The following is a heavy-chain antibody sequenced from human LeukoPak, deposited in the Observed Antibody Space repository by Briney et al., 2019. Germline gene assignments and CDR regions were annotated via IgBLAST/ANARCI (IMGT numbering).Heavy chain of an antibody. J-gene: IGHJ2*01. Sequence: SETLSLTCTVSGGSISSYYWSWIRQPPGKGLEWIGYIYYSGSTNYNPSLKSRVTISVDTSKNRFSLKLSSVTAADTAVYYCARDRDYDSSGYSWYFDLWGRGTLVTVSS. D-gene: IGHD3-22*01. CDR2: IYYSGST. CDR1: GGSISSYY. V-gene: IGHV4-59*01. CDR3: ARDRDYDSSGYSWYFDL.